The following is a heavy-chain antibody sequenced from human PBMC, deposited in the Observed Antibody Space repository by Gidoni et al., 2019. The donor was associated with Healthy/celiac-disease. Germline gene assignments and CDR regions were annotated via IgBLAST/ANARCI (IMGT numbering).Heavy chain of an antibody. V-gene: IGHV4-31*03. CDR1: GGSISSGGYY. CDR3: TRGSSYDSSGCLGCWFDP. D-gene: IGHD3-22*01. Sequence: QVQLQESGPGLVKPSQTLSLTCTVSGGSISSGGYYWSWIRQHPGKGLEWIGYIYYSGSTYYNPSLKSRVTISVDTSKNQFSLKLSSVTAADTAVYYCTRGSSYDSSGCLGCWFDPWGQGTLVTVSS. J-gene: IGHJ5*02. CDR2: IYYSGST.